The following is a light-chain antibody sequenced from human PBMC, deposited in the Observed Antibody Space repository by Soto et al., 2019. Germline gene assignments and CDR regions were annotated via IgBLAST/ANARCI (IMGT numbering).Light chain of an antibody. CDR3: QQRSSWPIT. CDR2: DAS. V-gene: IGKV3-11*01. J-gene: IGKJ5*01. CDR1: QSVSSY. Sequence: EIVLTQSPVTLSLSPGERATLSCRASQSVSSYLAWYQQKPGQAPRLLMYDASNRATGIPARFSGGGSGTDFTLTISRLEPEDFAVYYCQQRSSWPITVGQGTRLEIK.